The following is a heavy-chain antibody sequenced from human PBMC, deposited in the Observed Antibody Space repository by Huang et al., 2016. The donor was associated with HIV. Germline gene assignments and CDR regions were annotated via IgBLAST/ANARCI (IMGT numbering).Heavy chain of an antibody. CDR1: GFPFNNHA. Sequence: QVQLVESGGGVVQPGRSLRLSCEASGFPFNNHAMHWVRQAPCKWLYVVAVISNDGSNKDYADSVKGRFTISRDSAKSTLFLHMTSLRTEDTAVYYCARAKDTWDAYDIWGQGTMVMVSS. J-gene: IGHJ3*02. D-gene: IGHD5-18*01. CDR2: ISNDGSNK. CDR3: ARAKDTWDAYDI. V-gene: IGHV3-30-3*01.